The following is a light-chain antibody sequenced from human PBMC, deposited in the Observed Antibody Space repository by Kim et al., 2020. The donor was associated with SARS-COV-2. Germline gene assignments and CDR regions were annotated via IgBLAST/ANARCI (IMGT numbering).Light chain of an antibody. CDR3: CSYAGSYTWV. V-gene: IGLV2-11*01. Sequence: GQSVTIPGTGTNRDVGCYESVSWYQQHPGKAPKLVIFDVKKVPSGVTDRFYGSKSGTTASLTIYRLQAEDEADYFCCSYAGSYTWVFGGGTQLTVL. CDR1: NRDVGCYES. J-gene: IGLJ3*02. CDR2: DVK.